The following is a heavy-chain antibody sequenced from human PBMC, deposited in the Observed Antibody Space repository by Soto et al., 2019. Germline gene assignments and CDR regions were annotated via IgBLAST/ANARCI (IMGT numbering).Heavy chain of an antibody. V-gene: IGHV4-30-4*01. D-gene: IGHD6-19*01. J-gene: IGHJ4*02. Sequence: SETLSLTCTVSGGSISSGDYYWSWIRQPPGKGLEWIGYIYYSGSTYYNPSLKSRVTISVDTSKNQFSLKLSSVTAADTAVFYCARCLHSSGWFSFFASGGQEPLVPVPS. CDR1: GGSISSGDYY. CDR2: IYYSGST. CDR3: ARCLHSSGWFSFFAS.